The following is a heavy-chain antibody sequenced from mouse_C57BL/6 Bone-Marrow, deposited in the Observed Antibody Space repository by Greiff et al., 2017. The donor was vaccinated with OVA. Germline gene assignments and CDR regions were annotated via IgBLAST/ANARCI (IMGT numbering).Heavy chain of an antibody. Sequence: VQLKESGPVLVKPGASVKMSCKASGYTFTDYYMNWVKQSHGKSLEWIGVINPYNGGTSYNQKFKGKATLTVDKSSSTAYMELNSLTSEDSAVYYCARDYGSSLRGQGTSVTVSS. CDR2: INPYNGGT. J-gene: IGHJ4*01. CDR1: GYTFTDYY. D-gene: IGHD1-1*01. V-gene: IGHV1-19*01. CDR3: ARDYGSSL.